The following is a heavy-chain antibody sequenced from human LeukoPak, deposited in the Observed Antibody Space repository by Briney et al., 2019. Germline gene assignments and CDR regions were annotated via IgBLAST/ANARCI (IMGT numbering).Heavy chain of an antibody. Sequence: PGGSLRLSCAASGFTFSSYSMNWVRQAPGKGLEWISYISSGSSSIYYADSVKGRFTISRDNAKNSLHLHMNSLRAEDTAVYYCARDQLGFGELSCAFDIWGQGTMVTVSS. V-gene: IGHV3-48*04. CDR1: GFTFSSYS. J-gene: IGHJ3*02. CDR2: ISSGSSSI. CDR3: ARDQLGFGELSCAFDI. D-gene: IGHD3-10*01.